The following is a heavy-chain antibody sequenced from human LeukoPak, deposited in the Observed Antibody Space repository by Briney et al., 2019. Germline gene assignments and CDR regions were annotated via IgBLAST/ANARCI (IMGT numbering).Heavy chain of an antibody. D-gene: IGHD3-22*01. Sequence: ASVKVSCKASGGTFSSYAISWVRQAPGQGLEWMGGIIPIFGTANYAQKSQGRVMITADKSTSTAYMELSSLRSEDTAVYYCARGPPYYYDSSGWFDYWGQGTLVTVSS. V-gene: IGHV1-69*06. CDR2: IIPIFGTA. CDR3: ARGPPYYYDSSGWFDY. CDR1: GGTFSSYA. J-gene: IGHJ4*02.